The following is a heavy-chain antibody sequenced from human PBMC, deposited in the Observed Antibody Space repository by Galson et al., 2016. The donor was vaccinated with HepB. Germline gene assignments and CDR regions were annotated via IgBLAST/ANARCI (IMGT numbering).Heavy chain of an antibody. CDR3: VKSRGWSGDVY. CDR2: IQKDGTQK. V-gene: IGHV3-7*01. J-gene: IGHJ4*01. CDR1: GFIFGDYW. Sequence: SLRLSCAASGFIFGDYWMTWVRQAPGKGLEWVANIQKDGTQKFYVDSVKGRFTISRDNAKNSLYLQMNSLRAEDTAMYYCVKSRGWSGDVYWGHGTLVTVSS. D-gene: IGHD6-19*01.